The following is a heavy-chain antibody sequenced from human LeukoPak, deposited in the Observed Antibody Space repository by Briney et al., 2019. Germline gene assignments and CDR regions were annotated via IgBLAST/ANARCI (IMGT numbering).Heavy chain of an antibody. J-gene: IGHJ4*02. CDR1: GGTFSSYA. Sequence: SVKVTCKASGGTFSSYAISRVRQAPAQGLEWIGGISPIFGTANFEQKFQGRVMITTDESTSTAYMELSSLRSEDTAVYYCARALRYVEWYYVDLWGQGTLVTVSS. D-gene: IGHD3-9*01. CDR3: ARALRYVEWYYVDL. V-gene: IGHV1-69*05. CDR2: ISPIFGTA.